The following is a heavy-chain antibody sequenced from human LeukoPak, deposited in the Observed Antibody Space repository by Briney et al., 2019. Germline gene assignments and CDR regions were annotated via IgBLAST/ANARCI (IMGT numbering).Heavy chain of an antibody. CDR2: ISSSGDTI. D-gene: IGHD3-22*01. J-gene: IGHJ4*02. CDR1: GFTFSSYE. CDR3: AKDPYYYDSSGGFDY. Sequence: GGSLRLSCAASGFTFSSYEMNWVRQAPGKGLEWVSYISSSGDTILYADSVKGRFTISRDNAKNSLYLQMNSLRAEDTALYYCAKDPYYYDSSGGFDYWGQGTLVIVSS. V-gene: IGHV3-48*03.